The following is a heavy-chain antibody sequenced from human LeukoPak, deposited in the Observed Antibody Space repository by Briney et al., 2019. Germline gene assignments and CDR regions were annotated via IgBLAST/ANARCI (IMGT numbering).Heavy chain of an antibody. CDR2: IKQDGSEK. Sequence: GGSLRLSCAASGFTFSSYWMSWARQAPGKGLEWVANIKQDGSEKYYVDSVKGRFTISRDNAKNSLYLQMNSLRAEDTAVYYCARDFFGVVTIDAFDIWGQGTMVTVSS. J-gene: IGHJ3*02. V-gene: IGHV3-7*01. D-gene: IGHD3-3*01. CDR3: ARDFFGVVTIDAFDI. CDR1: GFTFSSYW.